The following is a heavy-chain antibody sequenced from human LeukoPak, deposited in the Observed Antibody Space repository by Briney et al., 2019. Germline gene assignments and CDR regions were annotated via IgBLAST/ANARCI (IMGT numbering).Heavy chain of an antibody. CDR3: ARVVIAARPGVYFYYYGMDV. D-gene: IGHD6-6*01. CDR2: IYYSGST. J-gene: IGHJ6*02. Sequence: SETLSLTCTVSGGSISSSSYYWGWIRQPPGKGLEWIASIYYSGSTYYNPSLKSRVTISIDTSKNQFSLKLSSVTAADTAVYYCARVVIAARPGVYFYYYGMDVWGQGTTVTVSS. CDR1: GGSISSSSYY. V-gene: IGHV4-39*07.